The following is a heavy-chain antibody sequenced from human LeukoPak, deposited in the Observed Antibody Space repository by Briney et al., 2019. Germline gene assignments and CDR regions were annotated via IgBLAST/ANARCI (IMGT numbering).Heavy chain of an antibody. CDR1: GFTFSDYS. V-gene: IGHV3-48*01. D-gene: IGHD3-22*01. J-gene: IGHJ4*02. CDR3: ARERDISGYTPDF. Sequence: GGSLRLSCAVSGFTFSDYSMNWVRQAPGKGLEWISYISSSGRSIYYADSVKGRFTISRDNAKKSLWLQMNNLRAEDTAVYYCARERDISGYTPDFWGQGTPVTVSS. CDR2: ISSSGRSI.